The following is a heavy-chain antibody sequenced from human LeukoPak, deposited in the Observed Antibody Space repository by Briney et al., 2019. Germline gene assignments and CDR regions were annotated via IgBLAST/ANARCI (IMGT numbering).Heavy chain of an antibody. J-gene: IGHJ4*02. CDR2: IYTSGST. V-gene: IGHV4-61*02. CDR1: GGSISSGSYY. CDR3: ARNKPGYSSSWYDY. D-gene: IGHD6-13*01. Sequence: PSQTLSLTCTVSGGSISSGSYYWSWIRQPAGKGLEWIGRIYTSGSTNYNPSLKSRVTISVDTSKNQFSLKANSVTAADTAVYYCARNKPGYSSSWYDYWGQGTLVTVSS.